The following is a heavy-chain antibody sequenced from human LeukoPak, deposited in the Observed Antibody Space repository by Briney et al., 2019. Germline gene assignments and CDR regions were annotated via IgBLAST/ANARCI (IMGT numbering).Heavy chain of an antibody. CDR3: ARDYVVPAAPDV. D-gene: IGHD2-2*01. V-gene: IGHV3-21*01. CDR1: GFTFSSYS. CDR2: ISSSSSYI. Sequence: GGSLRLSCAASGFTFSSYSVNWVRQAPGKGLEWVSSISSSSSYIYYADSVKGRFTISRDNAKNSLYLQMNSLRAEDTAVYYCARDYVVPAAPDVWGKGTTVTVSS. J-gene: IGHJ6*04.